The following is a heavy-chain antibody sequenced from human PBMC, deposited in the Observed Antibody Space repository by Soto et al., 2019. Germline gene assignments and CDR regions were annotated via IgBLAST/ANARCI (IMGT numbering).Heavy chain of an antibody. J-gene: IGHJ6*02. CDR2: IYPGDSDT. V-gene: IGHV5-51*01. CDR1: GYSFTSYW. CDR3: AREGYDILTGYYKTYYYYGMDV. D-gene: IGHD3-9*01. Sequence: GETLKISCKGSGYSFTSYWIGWVRQMPGKGLEWMGIIYPGDSDTRYSPSFQGQVTISADKSISTAYLQWSSLKASDTAMYYCAREGYDILTGYYKTYYYYGMDVWGQGTTVTVSS.